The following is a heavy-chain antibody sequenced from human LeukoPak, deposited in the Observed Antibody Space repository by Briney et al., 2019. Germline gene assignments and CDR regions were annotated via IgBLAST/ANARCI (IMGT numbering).Heavy chain of an antibody. CDR1: GGSMTGHY. CDR2: IYYTGTT. V-gene: IGHV4-59*08. D-gene: IGHD1-26*01. J-gene: IGHJ5*02. CDR3: ARQSGWLDP. Sequence: SETLSLTCTVSGGSMTGHYWGWIRQPPGKGLEWIGFIYYTGTTNYNPSLKSRVTISLDTSKNQFSLKWSSMTAADTAVYYCARQSGWLDPWGQGIMVTVSS.